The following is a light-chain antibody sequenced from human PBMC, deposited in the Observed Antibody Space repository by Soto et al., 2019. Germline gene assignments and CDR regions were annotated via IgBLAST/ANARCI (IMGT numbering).Light chain of an antibody. J-gene: IGKJ1*01. V-gene: IGKV3-20*01. Sequence: DSVYTQWPGILCLYHGDRATLPCRASQSVSSSFLAWYQQKHGQPPSLLIYGASSRATGIPDRFSGSASGTAFTLTFGGLEPEDFTVYYCQRYRLLPWPYVQGTKVDI. CDR3: QRYRLLPWP. CDR2: GAS. CDR1: QSVSSSF.